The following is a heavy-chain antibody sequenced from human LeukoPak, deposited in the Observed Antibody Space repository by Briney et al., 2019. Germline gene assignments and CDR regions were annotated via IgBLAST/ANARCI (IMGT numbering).Heavy chain of an antibody. CDR1: GYTFTGYY. J-gene: IGHJ4*02. V-gene: IGHV1-2*02. Sequence: ASVKVSRKASGYTFTGYYMHWVRQAPGQGLEWMGWINPNSGGTNYAQKFRGRVTMTRDTSISTAYMELSRLRSDDTAVYYCAGEIRVDIAMVDEEYYFDYWGQGTLVTVSS. D-gene: IGHD5-18*01. CDR2: INPNSGGT. CDR3: AGEIRVDIAMVDEEYYFDY.